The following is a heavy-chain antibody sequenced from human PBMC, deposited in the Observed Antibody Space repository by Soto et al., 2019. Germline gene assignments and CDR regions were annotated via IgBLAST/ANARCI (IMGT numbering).Heavy chain of an antibody. CDR3: AAVGYSYGYEFFYFDY. D-gene: IGHD5-18*01. CDR1: GFTFTSSA. J-gene: IGHJ4*02. CDR2: IVVGSGNT. Sequence: SVKVSCKASGFTFTSSAVQWVRQARGQRLEWIGWIVVGSGNTNYAQKFQERVTITRDMSTSTAYMELSSLRSEDTAVYYCAAVGYSYGYEFFYFDYWGQGTLVTVSS. V-gene: IGHV1-58*01.